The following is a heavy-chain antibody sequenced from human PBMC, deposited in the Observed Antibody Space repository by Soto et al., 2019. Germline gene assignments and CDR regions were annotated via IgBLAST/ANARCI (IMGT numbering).Heavy chain of an antibody. CDR3: VTAVRTRLDN. Sequence: GGSLRLSCSAGGFIYSHYPMYYVRRAPGKGLEWVSFIRQSGDRSSYADSAKGRFTISRDNSKNTLYLQMNGLRLDDTAVYYCVTAVRTRLDNWGPGTLVTLSS. J-gene: IGHJ4*02. CDR2: IRQSGDRS. CDR1: GFIYSHYP. D-gene: IGHD3-10*01. V-gene: IGHV3-23*01.